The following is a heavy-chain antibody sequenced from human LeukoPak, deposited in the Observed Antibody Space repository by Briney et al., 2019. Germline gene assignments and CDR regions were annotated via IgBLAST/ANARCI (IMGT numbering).Heavy chain of an antibody. CDR2: IYTSGST. J-gene: IGHJ5*02. V-gene: IGHV4-61*02. CDR3: AREWHCSSTSCYTLWFDP. CDR1: GGSISSGSYY. Sequence: PSQTLSLTCTVSGGSISSGSYYWSWIQQPAGKGLEWIGRIYTSGSTNYNPSLKSRVTISVDTSKNQFSLKLSSVTAADTAVYYCAREWHCSSTSCYTLWFDPWGQGTLVTVSS. D-gene: IGHD2-2*02.